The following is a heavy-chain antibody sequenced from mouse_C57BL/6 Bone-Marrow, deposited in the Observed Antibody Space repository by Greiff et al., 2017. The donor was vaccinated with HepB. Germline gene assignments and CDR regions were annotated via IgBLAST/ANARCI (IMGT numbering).Heavy chain of an antibody. CDR3: ARGEVYAY. Sequence: VKLMESGAELARPGASVKLSCKASGYTFTSYCISWVKQRTGQGLEWIGEIYPRSGNTYYNEKFKGKATLTADKSSSTAYMELRSLTSEDSAVYFCARGEVYAYWGQGTLVTVSA. V-gene: IGHV1-81*01. CDR1: GYTFTSYC. CDR2: IYPRSGNT. J-gene: IGHJ3*01.